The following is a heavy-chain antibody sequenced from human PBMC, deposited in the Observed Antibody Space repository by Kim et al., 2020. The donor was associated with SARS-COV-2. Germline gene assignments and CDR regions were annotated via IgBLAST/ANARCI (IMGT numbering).Heavy chain of an antibody. CDR2: IWYDGSNK. D-gene: IGHD3-9*01. Sequence: GGSLRLSCAASGFTFSSYGMHWVRQAPGKGLEWVAVIWYDGSNKYYADSVKGRFTISRDNSKNTLYLQMNSLRAEDTAVYYCARDSLQAYYDILTGYYRHYYYYGMDVWGQGTTVTVSS. J-gene: IGHJ6*02. V-gene: IGHV3-33*01. CDR3: ARDSLQAYYDILTGYYRHYYYYGMDV. CDR1: GFTFSSYG.